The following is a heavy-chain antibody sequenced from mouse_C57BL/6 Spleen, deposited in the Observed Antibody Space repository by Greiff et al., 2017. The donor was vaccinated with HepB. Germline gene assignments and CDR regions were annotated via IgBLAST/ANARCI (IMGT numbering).Heavy chain of an antibody. CDR2: IDPSDSNT. Sequence: VQLQQSGAELVKPGASVKLSCKASGYTFTSYWMQWVKQRPGQGLEWIGEIDPSDSNTNYNQKFKGKATMTVDTSSSTAYMQLSSLTSEDSAVYYCASKEASNYDWYFDVWGTGTTVTVSS. CDR1: GYTFTSYW. J-gene: IGHJ1*03. V-gene: IGHV1-50*01. CDR3: ASKEASNYDWYFDV. D-gene: IGHD2-5*01.